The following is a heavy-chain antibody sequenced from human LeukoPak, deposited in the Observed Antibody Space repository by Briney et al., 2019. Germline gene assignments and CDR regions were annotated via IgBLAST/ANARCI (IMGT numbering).Heavy chain of an antibody. J-gene: IGHJ5*02. CDR3: AVGDCSGGSCYPYNWFDP. V-gene: IGHV1-2*02. CDR2: INPNSGGT. CDR1: GYTFTGYY. Sequence: GASVKVSCKASGYTFTGYYMHWVRQAPGQGLEWMGWINPNSGGTNYAQKFQGRVTMTRDTSISTAYMELSRLRSDDTAVYYCAVGDCSGGSCYPYNWFDPWGQGALVTVSS. D-gene: IGHD2-15*01.